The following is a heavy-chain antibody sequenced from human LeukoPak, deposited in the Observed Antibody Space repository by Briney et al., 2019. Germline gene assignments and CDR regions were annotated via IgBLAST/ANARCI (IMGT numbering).Heavy chain of an antibody. Sequence: GGSLRLSCAASGFTFSSYDMHWVRQATGKGLEWVSAIGTAGDTYYPGSVKGRFTISRENAKNSLYLRMNSLRAGDTAVYYCARQGPYSNYDYWGQGTLVTVSS. D-gene: IGHD4-11*01. CDR1: GFTFSSYD. CDR2: IGTAGDT. J-gene: IGHJ4*02. V-gene: IGHV3-13*01. CDR3: ARQGPYSNYDY.